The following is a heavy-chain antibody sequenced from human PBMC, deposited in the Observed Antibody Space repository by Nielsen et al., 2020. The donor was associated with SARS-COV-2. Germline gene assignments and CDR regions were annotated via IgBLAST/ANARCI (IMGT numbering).Heavy chain of an antibody. CDR1: GFTFSSYG. CDR2: ISYDGSNK. V-gene: IGHV3-30*18. Sequence: GGSLRLSCAASGFTFSSYGMHWVRQAPGKGLEWVAVISYDGSNKYYADSVKGRFTISRDNSKNTLYLQMNSLRAEDTAVYYCAKDRLRYFDALLWGQETLVTVSS. CDR3: AKDRLRYFDALL. J-gene: IGHJ4*02. D-gene: IGHD3-9*01.